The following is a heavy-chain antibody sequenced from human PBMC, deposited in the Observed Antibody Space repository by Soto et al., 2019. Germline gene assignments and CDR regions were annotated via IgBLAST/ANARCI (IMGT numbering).Heavy chain of an antibody. CDR2: IYYSGST. CDR3: AKDRSTYSSSSVDY. Sequence: PSETLSLTCTVSGGSISSGGYYWSWIRQHPGKGLEWIGYIYYSGSTYYNPSLKSRVTISVDTSKNQFSLKLSSVTAADTAVYYCAKDRSTYSSSSVDYWGQGTLVTVSS. D-gene: IGHD6-6*01. V-gene: IGHV4-31*03. J-gene: IGHJ4*02. CDR1: GGSISSGGYY.